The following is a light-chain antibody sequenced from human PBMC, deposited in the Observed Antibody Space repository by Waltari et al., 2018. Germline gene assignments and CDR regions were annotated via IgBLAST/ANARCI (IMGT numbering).Light chain of an antibody. Sequence: EIVLTQSLGTLSLSPGEKVTLSCRASQSVGLNYLAWYQQKPGQAPRLLIYGASSRATGIPDRFSGSGSGTDFTLSISGVEPEDFAVYYCHHYGSSPFTFGQGTKLEI. CDR2: GAS. V-gene: IGKV3-20*01. CDR1: QSVGLNY. CDR3: HHYGSSPFT. J-gene: IGKJ2*01.